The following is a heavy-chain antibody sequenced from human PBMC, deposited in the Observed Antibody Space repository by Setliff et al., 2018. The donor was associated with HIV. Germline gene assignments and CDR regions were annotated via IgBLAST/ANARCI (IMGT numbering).Heavy chain of an antibody. Sequence: SETLSLTCTVSGGSISSYYWSWIRQPAGKGLEWIGRFYTSGSTNYNPSLKSRVTMSVDTSKNQFSPKVRYVTAADTAIYYCAREIWGQVAHVPYGMDVWGQGTTVTVSS. CDR1: GGSISSYY. D-gene: IGHD5-12*01. CDR3: AREIWGQVAHVPYGMDV. CDR2: FYTSGST. J-gene: IGHJ6*02. V-gene: IGHV4-4*07.